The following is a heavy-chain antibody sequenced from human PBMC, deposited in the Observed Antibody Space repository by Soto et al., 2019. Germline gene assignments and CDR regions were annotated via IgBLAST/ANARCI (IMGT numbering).Heavy chain of an antibody. D-gene: IGHD6-6*01. Sequence: TLSLTCTVSGGSISSYYWSWIRQPPGKGLEWIGYIYYSGSTNYNPSLKSRVTISVDTSKNQFSLKLSSVTAADTAVYYCARDQAARSSYYYYMDVWGKGTTVTVSS. J-gene: IGHJ6*03. CDR2: IYYSGST. CDR3: ARDQAARSSYYYYMDV. CDR1: GGSISSYY. V-gene: IGHV4-59*01.